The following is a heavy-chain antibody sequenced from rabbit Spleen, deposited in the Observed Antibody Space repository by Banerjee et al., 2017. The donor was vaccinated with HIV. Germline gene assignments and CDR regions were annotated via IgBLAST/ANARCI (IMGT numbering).Heavy chain of an antibody. J-gene: IGHJ6*01. Sequence: QSLEESGGGLVRPGASLTLTCKASGFSFNSGYDMCWVRQATGKGLEWIACIYAGSSANTYSAPWAKGRFTISKAASTTVTLQMTSLTATDTATYFCARDTGTSFSTYGMDLWGAGTLVTVS. CDR3: ARDTGTSFSTYGMDL. D-gene: IGHD8-1*01. V-gene: IGHV1S40*01. CDR2: IYAGSSANT. CDR1: GFSFNSGYD.